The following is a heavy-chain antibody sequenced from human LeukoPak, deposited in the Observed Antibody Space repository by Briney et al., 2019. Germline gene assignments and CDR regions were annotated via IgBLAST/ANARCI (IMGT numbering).Heavy chain of an antibody. Sequence: ASVKVSCKASGYTFTSYGISWVRQAPGQGLEWMGIINPSGGSTSYAQKFQGRVTMTRDMSTSTVYMELSSLRSEDTAVYYCAVLYGFDAFDIWGQGTMVTVSS. D-gene: IGHD2-2*02. V-gene: IGHV1-46*01. J-gene: IGHJ3*02. CDR3: AVLYGFDAFDI. CDR2: INPSGGST. CDR1: GYTFTSYG.